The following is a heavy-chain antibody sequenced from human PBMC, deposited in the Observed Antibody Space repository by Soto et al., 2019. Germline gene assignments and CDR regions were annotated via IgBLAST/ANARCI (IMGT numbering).Heavy chain of an antibody. Sequence: EVQLVESGGGLIQPGGSLRLSCAASGFTVSSNYMSWVRQAPGKGLEWVSVICGDGATYYADPVKGRFTISRDTSKNTLYLQMNSQRAEDTAVYYCARDPKGFWSGSSYYYYGMDVWGQGTTVTVSS. CDR2: ICGDGAT. V-gene: IGHV3-53*01. CDR1: GFTVSSNY. D-gene: IGHD3-3*01. J-gene: IGHJ6*02. CDR3: ARDPKGFWSGSSYYYYGMDV.